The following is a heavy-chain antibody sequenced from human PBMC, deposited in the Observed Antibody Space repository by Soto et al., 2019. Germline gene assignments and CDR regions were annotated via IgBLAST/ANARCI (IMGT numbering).Heavy chain of an antibody. V-gene: IGHV3-23*01. Sequence: EVQLLESGGGLVQPGESLRLSCAASGLTFSSYAMNWVRQAPGKGLEWVSGVSGGGGSTYYADSVKGRFTSSRDNSKNTLYLQMNSLSAEDTAVYYCAKDSIGYSYDHNAFDIWGQGTMVTVSS. CDR2: VSGGGGST. CDR1: GLTFSSYA. D-gene: IGHD5-18*01. J-gene: IGHJ3*02. CDR3: AKDSIGYSYDHNAFDI.